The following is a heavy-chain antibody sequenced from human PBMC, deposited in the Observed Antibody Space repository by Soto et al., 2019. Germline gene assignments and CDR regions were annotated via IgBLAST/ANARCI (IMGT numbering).Heavy chain of an antibody. J-gene: IGHJ6*02. Sequence: QVQLVESGGGVVQPGRSLRLSCAASGFTFSSYAMHWVHQAPGKGLEWVAIISYDGSNKYYADSVKGRFTISRDNSKNTLYLQMNSLRAEDTAVYYCAREEVSARKHYGMDVWGQGTTVTVSS. CDR1: GFTFSSYA. CDR3: AREEVSARKHYGMDV. V-gene: IGHV3-30-3*01. D-gene: IGHD1-20*01. CDR2: ISYDGSNK.